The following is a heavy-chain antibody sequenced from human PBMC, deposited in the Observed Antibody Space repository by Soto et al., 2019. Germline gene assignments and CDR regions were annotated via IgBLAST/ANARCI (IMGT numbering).Heavy chain of an antibody. CDR1: GGSISSGGYS. CDR2: IYHSGST. CDR3: ARDRREVGGYYYGMDV. V-gene: IGHV4-30-2*01. Sequence: LSLTCAVSGGSISSGGYSWSWIRQPPGKGLEWIGYIYHSGSTYYNPSLKSRVTISVDRSKNQFSLKLSSVTAADTAVYYCARDRREVGGYYYGMDVWGQGTTVTVSS. J-gene: IGHJ6*02.